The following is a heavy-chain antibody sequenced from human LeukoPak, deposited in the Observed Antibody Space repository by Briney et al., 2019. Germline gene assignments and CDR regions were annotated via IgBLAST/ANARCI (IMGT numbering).Heavy chain of an antibody. CDR1: GYTFTSYG. Sequence: ASVKVSCKASGYTFTSYGISWVRQAPGQGLEWMGWISAYNGNTNYAQKLQGRVTMTTDTSTSTAYMELRSLRSDDTAVYYCARDRGTTGTTYALVAWGQGTLVTVSS. CDR3: ARDRGTTGTTYALVA. J-gene: IGHJ5*02. CDR2: ISAYNGNT. D-gene: IGHD1-1*01. V-gene: IGHV1-18*01.